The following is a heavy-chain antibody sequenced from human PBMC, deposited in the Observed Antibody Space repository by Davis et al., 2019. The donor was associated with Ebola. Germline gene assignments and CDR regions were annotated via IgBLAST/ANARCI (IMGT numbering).Heavy chain of an antibody. Sequence: MPSETLSLTCAVYGGSFSGYYWSWIRQPPGKGLEWIGYIYYSGSTNYNPSLKSRVTISVDTSKNQFSLKLSSVTAADTAVYYCARDSSGYDSYYFDYWGQGTLVTVSS. CDR2: IYYSGST. V-gene: IGHV4-59*01. CDR1: GGSFSGYY. CDR3: ARDSSGYDSYYFDY. D-gene: IGHD5-12*01. J-gene: IGHJ4*02.